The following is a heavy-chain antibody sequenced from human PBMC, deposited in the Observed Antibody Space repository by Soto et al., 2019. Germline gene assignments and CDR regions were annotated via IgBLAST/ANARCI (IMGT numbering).Heavy chain of an antibody. J-gene: IGHJ6*02. CDR2: INSDGSST. CDR3: ARDRGGHNITIFGVVIIYPWGGGMDV. CDR1: GFTFSSYW. D-gene: IGHD3-3*01. V-gene: IGHV3-74*01. Sequence: EVQLVESGGGLVQPGGSLRLSCAASGFTFSSYWMHWVRQAPGKGLVWVSRINSDGSSTSYTDSVKGRFTISRDNAKNTLYLQMNSLRAEDTAVYYCARDRGGHNITIFGVVIIYPWGGGMDVWGQGTTVTVSS.